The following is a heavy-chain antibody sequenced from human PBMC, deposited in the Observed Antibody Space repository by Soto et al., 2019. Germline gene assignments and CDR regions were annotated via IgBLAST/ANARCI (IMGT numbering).Heavy chain of an antibody. V-gene: IGHV3-30*18. Sequence: GGSLRLSCAASGFTFSSYGMHWVRQAPGKGLEWVAVISYDGSNKYYADSVKGRFTISRDNSKNTLYLQMNSLRAEDTAVHYCAKDGVRWELLPNYFEYWGQGTLVTVSS. D-gene: IGHD1-26*01. CDR1: GFTFSSYG. CDR3: AKDGVRWELLPNYFEY. CDR2: ISYDGSNK. J-gene: IGHJ4*02.